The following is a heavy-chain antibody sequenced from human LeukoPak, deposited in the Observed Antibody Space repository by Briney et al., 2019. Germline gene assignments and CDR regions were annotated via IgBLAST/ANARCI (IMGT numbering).Heavy chain of an antibody. Sequence: GGSLRLSCAASGFTFSTYCMSWVRQAPGKGLVWVSRINSDGSSTSYADSVKGRFTISRDNAKNTLYLQMNSLRAEDTAVYYCARDPLGYCSSTSCYTGYFDYWGQGTLVTVSS. J-gene: IGHJ4*02. V-gene: IGHV3-74*01. CDR3: ARDPLGYCSSTSCYTGYFDY. CDR2: INSDGSST. CDR1: GFTFSTYC. D-gene: IGHD2-2*02.